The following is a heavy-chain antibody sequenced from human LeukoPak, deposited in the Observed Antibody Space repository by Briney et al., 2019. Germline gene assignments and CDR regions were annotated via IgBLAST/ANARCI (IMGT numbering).Heavy chain of an antibody. CDR3: AREGIASCGGSCYSTLGY. Sequence: GGSLRLSCAASGFTFSSYAMNWVRQAPGKGLEWISYISSSNIRTYYADSVRGRFTISRNNARNSLYLQMNSLTDDDTAVYYCAREGIASCGGSCYSTLGYWGQGTLVTVSS. V-gene: IGHV3-48*02. CDR1: GFTFSSYA. CDR2: ISSSNIRT. J-gene: IGHJ4*02. D-gene: IGHD2-21*01.